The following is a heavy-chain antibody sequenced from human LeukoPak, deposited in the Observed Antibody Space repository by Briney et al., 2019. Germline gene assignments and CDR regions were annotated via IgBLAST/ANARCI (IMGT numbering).Heavy chain of an antibody. D-gene: IGHD3-3*01. J-gene: IGHJ6*03. CDR3: ARDVAWGGHYNWGKYYYDYMDV. Sequence: GRSLRLSCAASGFSFSDYGMHWVRQAPGKGLEWVAAVWYDGSNQKYADSVKGRFTISRENSKNTLYLQMNSLREEDTAVYFCARDVAWGGHYNWGKYYYDYMDVWGKGTTVAVSS. CDR1: GFSFSDYG. V-gene: IGHV3-33*01. CDR2: VWYDGSNQ.